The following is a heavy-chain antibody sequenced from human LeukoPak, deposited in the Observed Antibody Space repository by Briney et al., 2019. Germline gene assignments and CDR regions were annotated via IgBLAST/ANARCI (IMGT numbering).Heavy chain of an antibody. CDR2: IYPGDSDT. CDR3: ARGWLQFWYFDY. CDR1: GSRFTNWW. D-gene: IGHD5-24*01. Sequence: GESLKISCQGSGSRFTNWWIAWARQLPGKGLEWMGVIYPGDSDTRYSPSFQGQVTISADKSINTAYLQWSSLKASDTAMYYCARGWLQFWYFDYWGQGTLVTVSS. V-gene: IGHV5-51*01. J-gene: IGHJ4*02.